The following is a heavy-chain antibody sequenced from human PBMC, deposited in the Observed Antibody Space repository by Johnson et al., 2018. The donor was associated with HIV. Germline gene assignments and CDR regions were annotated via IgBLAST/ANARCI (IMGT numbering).Heavy chain of an antibody. CDR2: IRYDGSNK. J-gene: IGHJ3*02. Sequence: QVQLVESGGGVVQPGGSLRLSCAASGFTFSNYGMHWVRQAPGKGLEWVAFIRYDGSNKYYADSVKGRFTISRDNSKNTLYLQMNSLRAEDTAVYYCAKELGWVSGFDIWGPGTMGTVSS. CDR1: GFTFSNYG. V-gene: IGHV3-30*02. CDR3: AKELGWVSGFDI. D-gene: IGHD6-19*01.